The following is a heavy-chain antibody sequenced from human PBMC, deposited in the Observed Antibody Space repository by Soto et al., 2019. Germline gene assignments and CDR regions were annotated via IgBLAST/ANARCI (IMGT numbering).Heavy chain of an antibody. CDR3: ASDSDFWRADYYVY. V-gene: IGHV3-30-3*01. CDR1: GFTFSSYA. Sequence: GGSLRLSCAASGFTFSSYAMHWVRQAPGKGLEWVAVISYDGSNKYYADSVKGRFTISRDNSKNTLYLQMNSLRAEDTAVYYCASDSDFWRADYYVYWCPRTLGTGSS. J-gene: IGHJ4*02. D-gene: IGHD3-3*01. CDR2: ISYDGSNK.